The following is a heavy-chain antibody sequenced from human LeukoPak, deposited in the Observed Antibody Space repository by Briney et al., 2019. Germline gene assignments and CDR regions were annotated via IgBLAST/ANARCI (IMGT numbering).Heavy chain of an antibody. CDR2: INHSGST. J-gene: IGHJ3*02. CDR1: GGSFSGYY. D-gene: IGHD6-19*01. CDR3: ARGRQWPGTGASFDI. Sequence: SETLSLTCAVYGGSFSGYYWSWIRQPPGKGLEWIGEINHSGSTNYNPSLKSRVTISVDTSKNQFSLKLSSVTAADTAVYYCARGRQWPGTGASFDIWGQGTMVTVSS. V-gene: IGHV4-34*01.